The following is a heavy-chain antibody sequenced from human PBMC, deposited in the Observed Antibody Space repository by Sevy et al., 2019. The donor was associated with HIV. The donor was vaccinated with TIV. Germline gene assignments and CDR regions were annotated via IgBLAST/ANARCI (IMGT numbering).Heavy chain of an antibody. V-gene: IGHV3-53*01. CDR1: GFTVTSNY. J-gene: IGHJ4*02. Sequence: GGSLRLSCAATGFTVTSNYMSWVRQGPGKGLEWVSGFYNGDSTQYADSVKGRFTISRDKSNNTLYVQMDSLRAEDTAVYYCAREAGSSSFDYWGQGTLVTVSS. CDR2: FYNGDST. CDR3: AREAGSSSFDY. D-gene: IGHD6-13*01.